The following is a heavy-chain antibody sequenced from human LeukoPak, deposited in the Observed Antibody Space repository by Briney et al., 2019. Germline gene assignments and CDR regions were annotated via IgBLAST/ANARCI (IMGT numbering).Heavy chain of an antibody. CDR2: IDPEDGEI. J-gene: IGHJ4*02. CDR3: AADWPGDGYFDY. Sequence: SVKVSCKVSGYTLTELSIHWVRQAPGKGLRWMGGIDPEDGEIIYAQKFQGRVTMTEDTSTDMAYMELSSLRFDDTAVYYCAADWPGDGYFDYWAREPWSPSPQ. D-gene: IGHD7-27*01. V-gene: IGHV1-24*01. CDR1: GYTLTELS.